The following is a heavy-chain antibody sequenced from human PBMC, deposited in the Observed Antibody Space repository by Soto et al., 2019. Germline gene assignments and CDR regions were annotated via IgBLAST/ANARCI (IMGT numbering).Heavy chain of an antibody. CDR3: ARELGVSSLAY. D-gene: IGHD3-3*02. V-gene: IGHV1-18*01. Sequence: ASLKVSCKASGYTFTSYAIHCVRQAPGQGLEWMGWISAYNGNTNYAQKLQGRVTMTTDTSTSTAYMELRSLRSDDTAVYYCARELGVSSLAYWGQGTLVTVSS. CDR1: GYTFTSYA. CDR2: ISAYNGNT. J-gene: IGHJ4*02.